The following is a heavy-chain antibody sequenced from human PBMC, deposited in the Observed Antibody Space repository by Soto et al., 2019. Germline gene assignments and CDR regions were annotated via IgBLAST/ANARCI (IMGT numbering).Heavy chain of an antibody. Sequence: SEILSLTCTVSGGSISSGGYYWSWIRQHPGKGLEWIGYIYYSGSTYYNPSLKSRVTISVDTSKNQFSLKLSSVTAADTAVYYCARHVSAEYCSGGSCLFDSWGQGTLVTAPQ. D-gene: IGHD2-15*01. CDR2: IYYSGST. CDR1: GGSISSGGYY. J-gene: IGHJ4*02. CDR3: ARHVSAEYCSGGSCLFDS. V-gene: IGHV4-31*03.